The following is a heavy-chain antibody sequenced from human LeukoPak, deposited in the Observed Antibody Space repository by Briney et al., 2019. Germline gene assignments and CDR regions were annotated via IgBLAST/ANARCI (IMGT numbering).Heavy chain of an antibody. Sequence: ASVKVSCKASGYTFTSYGISWVRQAPGQGLEWMGWISAYNGNTNYAQKLQGRVTMTTDTSTSTAYMELRSLRSDDTAVYYCARVATVTTSFGSEPKYYFDYWGQGTLVTVSS. CDR2: ISAYNGNT. CDR1: GYTFTSYG. CDR3: ARVATVTTSFGSEPKYYFDY. V-gene: IGHV1-18*01. J-gene: IGHJ4*02. D-gene: IGHD4-17*01.